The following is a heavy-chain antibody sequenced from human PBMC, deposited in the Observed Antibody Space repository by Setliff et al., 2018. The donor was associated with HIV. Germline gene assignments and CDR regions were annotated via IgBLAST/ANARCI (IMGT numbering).Heavy chain of an antibody. CDR2: LNPSGDST. J-gene: IGHJ4*02. Sequence: SVKVSCTASGYTFTNYYVHWVRQAPGQGLEWMGILNPSGDSTAYAQKFQGRVTMTRDTSTSTVYMELSSLRSDDTAVYYCARGGYHGFGSYGDYWGQGTLVTVSS. V-gene: IGHV1-46*01. D-gene: IGHD3-10*01. CDR3: ARGGYHGFGSYGDY. CDR1: GYTFTNYY.